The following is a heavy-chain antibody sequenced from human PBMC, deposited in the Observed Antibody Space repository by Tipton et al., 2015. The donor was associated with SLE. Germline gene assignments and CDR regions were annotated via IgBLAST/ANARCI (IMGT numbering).Heavy chain of an antibody. Sequence: TLSLTCTVSGGSISSSSYYWGWIRQPPGKGLEWIGSIFYSGSTYYNPSLKSRLTISVDKSNNQFSLKLSSVLAADTAVYYCARLTIAYYMDVWGKGTTVTVSS. J-gene: IGHJ6*03. D-gene: IGHD3-10*01. CDR1: GGSISSSSYY. V-gene: IGHV4-39*01. CDR2: IFYSGST. CDR3: ARLTIAYYMDV.